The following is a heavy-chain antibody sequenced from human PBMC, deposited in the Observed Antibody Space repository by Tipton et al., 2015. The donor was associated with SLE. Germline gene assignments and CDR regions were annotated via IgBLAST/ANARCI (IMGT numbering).Heavy chain of an antibody. D-gene: IGHD5-24*01. CDR3: AKEPGGRWLQPGS. V-gene: IGHV3-23*01. J-gene: IGHJ5*02. Sequence: SLRLSCAASGFSFSSYAVSWVRQVPGQGLEWVSSISGSGNTPYYARSVKGRFTISRDNSKYTVSLLMNSLRAEDTAVYYCAKEPGGRWLQPGSWGQGTLVTVSS. CDR1: GFSFSSYA. CDR2: ISGSGNTP.